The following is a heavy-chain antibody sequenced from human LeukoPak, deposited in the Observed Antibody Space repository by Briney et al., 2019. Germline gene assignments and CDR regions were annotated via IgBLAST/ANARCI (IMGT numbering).Heavy chain of an antibody. Sequence: SETLSLTCTVSGGSISSYYWSWIRQPPGKGLEWIGYIYYSGSTNYNPSLKSRVTMSVDTSKNQFSLKLSSVTAADTAVYYCARVDSSSWHSIDYWGQGTLATVSS. D-gene: IGHD6-13*01. J-gene: IGHJ4*02. CDR1: GGSISSYY. V-gene: IGHV4-59*01. CDR2: IYYSGST. CDR3: ARVDSSSWHSIDY.